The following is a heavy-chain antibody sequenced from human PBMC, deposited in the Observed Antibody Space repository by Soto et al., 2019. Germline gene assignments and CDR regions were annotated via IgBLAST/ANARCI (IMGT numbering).Heavy chain of an antibody. CDR3: TLFNDRYFDWSINY. V-gene: IGHV3-15*07. J-gene: IGHJ4*02. CDR1: GFTFSNAW. D-gene: IGHD3-9*01. Sequence: PGGSLRLSCAASGFTFSNAWMNWVRQAPGKGLEWVGRIRSKANGDATAYAAPVKGRFTISRDDSKNTAYLQMNSLKTEDTAVYYCTLFNDRYFDWSINYWGQGTLVTVSS. CDR2: IRSKANGDAT.